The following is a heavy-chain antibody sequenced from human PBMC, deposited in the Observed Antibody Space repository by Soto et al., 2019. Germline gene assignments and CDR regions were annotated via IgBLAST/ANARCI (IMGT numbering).Heavy chain of an antibody. CDR1: GFTFSSYA. D-gene: IGHD1-26*01. V-gene: IGHV3-23*01. J-gene: IGHJ4*02. CDR2: ISTGGGST. Sequence: EVQLLESGGGLVQPGGSLRLSCAASGFTFSSYAMSWVRKPPGKGLEWASTISTGGGSTFYADSVKGRFTISRDNSKNTLYLQMNSLRAEDTAVYYCAKREPYYFDYWGQGTLVTVSS. CDR3: AKREPYYFDY.